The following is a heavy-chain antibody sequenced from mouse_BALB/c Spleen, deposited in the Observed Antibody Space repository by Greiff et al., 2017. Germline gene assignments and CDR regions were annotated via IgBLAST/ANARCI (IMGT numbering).Heavy chain of an antibody. Sequence: VQLQQSGAELVRPGASVKLSCKASGYTFTSYWINWVKQRPGQGLEWIGNIYPSDSYTNYNQKFKDKATLTVDKSSSTAYMQLSSPTSEDSAVYYCTRKGYYYGSSSHFDYWGQGTTLTVSS. D-gene: IGHD1-1*01. V-gene: IGHV1-69*02. CDR2: IYPSDSYT. J-gene: IGHJ2*01. CDR1: GYTFTSYW. CDR3: TRKGYYYGSSSHFDY.